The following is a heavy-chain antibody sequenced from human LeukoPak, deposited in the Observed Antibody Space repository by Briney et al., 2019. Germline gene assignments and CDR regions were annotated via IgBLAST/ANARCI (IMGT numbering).Heavy chain of an antibody. CDR1: GYTFTSYD. J-gene: IGHJ4*02. Sequence: ASVKVSCKASGYTFTSYDINWVRQATGQGLEWMGWMNPNSGNTGYSQKFQGRVTMTRNTSISTAYMELSSLRSEDTAVYYCARGIFRVAGTGVHYWGQGTLVTVPS. CDR2: MNPNSGNT. D-gene: IGHD6-19*01. CDR3: ARGIFRVAGTGVHY. V-gene: IGHV1-8*01.